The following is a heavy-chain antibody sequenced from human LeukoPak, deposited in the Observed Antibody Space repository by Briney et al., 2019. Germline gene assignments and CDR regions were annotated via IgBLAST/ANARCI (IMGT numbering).Heavy chain of an antibody. CDR2: IYTTSGST. CDR1: GGSISGHY. D-gene: IGHD2-15*01. V-gene: IGHV4-4*07. J-gene: IGHJ5*02. Sequence: SSETLSLTCTVSGGSISGHYWSWLRQPAGKGLEWIGRIYTTSGSTNYNPSLKSRVTVSMDTSKNQFSLKLSSVTAADTAVYYCARTKPPYCSGGSCYWASLDPWGQGTLVTVS. CDR3: ARTKPPYCSGGSCYWASLDP.